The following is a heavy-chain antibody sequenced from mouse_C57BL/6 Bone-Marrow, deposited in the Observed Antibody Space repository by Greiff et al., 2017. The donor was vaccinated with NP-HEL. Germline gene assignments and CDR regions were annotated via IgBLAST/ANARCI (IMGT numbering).Heavy chain of an antibody. CDR2: IDPSDSYT. J-gene: IGHJ1*03. CDR1: GYTFTSYW. Sequence: QVQLKQPGAELVMPGASVKLSCKASGYTFTSYWMHWVKQRPGQGLEWIGEIDPSDSYTNYNQKFKGKSTLTVDKSSSTAYMQLSSLTSKDSAVYYCAREGHYYGSRYWYFDVWGTGTTVTVSS. V-gene: IGHV1-69*01. CDR3: AREGHYYGSRYWYFDV. D-gene: IGHD1-1*01.